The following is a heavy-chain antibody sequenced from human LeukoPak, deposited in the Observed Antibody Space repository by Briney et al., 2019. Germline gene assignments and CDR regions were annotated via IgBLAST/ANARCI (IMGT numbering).Heavy chain of an antibody. J-gene: IGHJ4*02. Sequence: GGSLRLSCAASGFTFSSYGMHWVCQAPGKGLEWVAFIRYDGSNKYYADSVKGRFTISRDNSKNTLYLQMNSLRAEDTAVYYCAKDQGRSGSYVDYWGQGTLVTVSS. CDR1: GFTFSSYG. CDR2: IRYDGSNK. V-gene: IGHV3-30*02. CDR3: AKDQGRSGSYVDY. D-gene: IGHD1-26*01.